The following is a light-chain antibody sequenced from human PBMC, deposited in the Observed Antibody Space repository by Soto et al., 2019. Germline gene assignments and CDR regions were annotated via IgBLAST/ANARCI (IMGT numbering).Light chain of an antibody. Sequence: DIHMTQSPSTLSASVGDRVTITCRASQSISIWLAWYQQKPGRAPNLLIYGTSSLESGVPSRFSGSGSGTEFTLTISSLQPDDFATYYCQHCNDSSWTFGQGTKVEIK. V-gene: IGKV1-5*03. J-gene: IGKJ1*01. CDR3: QHCNDSSWT. CDR1: QSISIW. CDR2: GTS.